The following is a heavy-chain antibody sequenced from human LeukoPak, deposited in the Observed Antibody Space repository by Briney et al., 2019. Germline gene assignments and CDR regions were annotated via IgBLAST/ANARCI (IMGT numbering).Heavy chain of an antibody. CDR2: ISGGGGTT. J-gene: IGHJ4*02. CDR1: GFTFTSYA. Sequence: GGSLRLSCAASGFTFTSYAMNWVRQAPGKGLEWVAGISGGGGTTYYAESVKGRFTISRDNSKNTLYLQMNSLRAEDTAVYYCAKDGGDGPGHELFDYRGQGTLVTVSS. CDR3: AKDGGDGPGHELFDY. V-gene: IGHV3-23*01. D-gene: IGHD3-16*01.